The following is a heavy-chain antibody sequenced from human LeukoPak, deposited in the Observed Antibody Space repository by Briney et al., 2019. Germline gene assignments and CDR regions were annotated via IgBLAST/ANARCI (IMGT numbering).Heavy chain of an antibody. CDR3: AKDRTAGHDGLVDY. CDR1: GFTFSSYG. V-gene: IGHV3-33*06. Sequence: PGRSLRLSCAASGFTFSSYGMHWVRQAPGKGLEWVAVIWYDGSNKYYADSVKGRFTISRDNSKNTLYLQMNSLRAEDTAVYYCAKDRTAGHDGLVDYWGQGTLVTVSS. D-gene: IGHD5-12*01. CDR2: IWYDGSNK. J-gene: IGHJ4*02.